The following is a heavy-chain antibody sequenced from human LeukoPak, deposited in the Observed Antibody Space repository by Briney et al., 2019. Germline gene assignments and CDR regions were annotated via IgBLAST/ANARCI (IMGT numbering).Heavy chain of an antibody. CDR3: TRLFSRVGGYWHFDL. CDR1: GGSISSYY. V-gene: IGHV4-59*08. D-gene: IGHD3-16*01. J-gene: IGHJ2*01. CDR2: MSHSGST. Sequence: SETLSLTCTVSGGSISSYYWSWIRQPPGKGLEWIAYMSHSGSTKYNPSLKSRVTISLDTSKNQFSLKLSSVTAADMAVYYCTRLFSRVGGYWHFDLWGRGTLVTVSS.